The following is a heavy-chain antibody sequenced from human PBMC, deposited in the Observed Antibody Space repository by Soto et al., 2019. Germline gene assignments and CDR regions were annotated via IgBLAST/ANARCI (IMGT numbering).Heavy chain of an antibody. V-gene: IGHV4-31*03. D-gene: IGHD1-26*01. J-gene: IGHJ3*02. CDR1: GGSISSGGYY. CDR2: IYYSGST. CDR3: ARDRRIDTGASDI. Sequence: QVQLQESGPGLVKPSQTLSLTCTVSGGSISSGGYYWSWIRQHPGKGLEWIGYIYYSGSTYYNPSPNRRLTTPVDTPKNPFPLKLSSVTAADTAVYYCARDRRIDTGASDIWGQGTMVTVSS.